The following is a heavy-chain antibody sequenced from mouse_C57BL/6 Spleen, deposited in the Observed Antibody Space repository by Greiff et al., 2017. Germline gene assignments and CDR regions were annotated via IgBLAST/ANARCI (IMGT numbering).Heavy chain of an antibody. V-gene: IGHV1-82*01. D-gene: IGHD1-1*01. CDR3: ARRGYGGSSYYYAMDY. CDR1: GYAFSSSW. Sequence: VQLQQSGPELVKPGASVTISCKASGYAFSSSWMNWVKQRPGKGLEWIGRIYPGDGDTNYNGKFKGKATLTADKSSSTAYMQLSSLTSEDSAVYFCARRGYGGSSYYYAMDYWGQGTSVTVSS. CDR2: IYPGDGDT. J-gene: IGHJ4*01.